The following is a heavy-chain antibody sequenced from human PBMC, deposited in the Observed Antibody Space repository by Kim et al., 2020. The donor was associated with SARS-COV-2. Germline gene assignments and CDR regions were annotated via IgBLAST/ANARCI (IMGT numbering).Heavy chain of an antibody. CDR1: GFIFRSYI. Sequence: GGSLRLSCAASGFIFRSYIMNWVRQAPGKGLEWVAAISGGGGGTNYADSVKGRFTISRDDSKGTLYLQMNSLRAEDTAVYYCAKDRVSWGSSFDSWGQGT. D-gene: IGHD6-6*01. CDR3: AKDRVSWGSSFDS. V-gene: IGHV3-23*01. J-gene: IGHJ4*02. CDR2: ISGGGGGT.